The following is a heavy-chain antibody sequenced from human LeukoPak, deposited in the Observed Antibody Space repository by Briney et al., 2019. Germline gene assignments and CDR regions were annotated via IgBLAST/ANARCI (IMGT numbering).Heavy chain of an antibody. Sequence: GGSLRLSCAASGFTFSNAWRSWVRQAPGKGLEGVGRIKSKTDGGTTDYAAPVKGRFTISRDDSKNTLYLQMNSLKTEDTAVYYCTTDSSSWYLLDAFDIWGQGTMVTVSS. V-gene: IGHV3-15*01. CDR3: TTDSSSWYLLDAFDI. CDR2: IKSKTDGGTT. J-gene: IGHJ3*02. CDR1: GFTFSNAW. D-gene: IGHD6-13*01.